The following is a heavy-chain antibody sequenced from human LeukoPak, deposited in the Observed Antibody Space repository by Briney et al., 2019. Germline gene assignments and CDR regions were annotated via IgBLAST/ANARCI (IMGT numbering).Heavy chain of an antibody. CDR1: GFTFSSYW. CDR3: ARGGGVFCGSDRHRNFDY. D-gene: IGHD2-21*02. CDR2: ISSSSYI. Sequence: KAGGSLRLSCAASGFTFSSYWMSWVRQAPGKGLEWVSSISSSSYIYYADSVKGRFTFSRDNSKNTLYLQMNSLTAEDTAVYFCARGGGVFCGSDRHRNFDYWGQGTLVTVSS. V-gene: IGHV3-21*04. J-gene: IGHJ4*02.